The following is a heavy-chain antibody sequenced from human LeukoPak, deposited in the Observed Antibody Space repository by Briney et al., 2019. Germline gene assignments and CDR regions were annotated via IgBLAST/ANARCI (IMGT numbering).Heavy chain of an antibody. CDR1: GGSISSSSYY. J-gene: IGHJ5*02. CDR3: ARAGYSRMNWFDP. CDR2: IYYSGST. D-gene: IGHD6-13*01. Sequence: SGTLSLTCAVSGGSISSSSYYWGWIRQPPGKGLEWIGSIYYSGSTYYNPSLKSRVTISVDTSKNQFSLKLSSVTAADTAVYYCARAGYSRMNWFDPWGQGTLVTVSS. V-gene: IGHV4-39*07.